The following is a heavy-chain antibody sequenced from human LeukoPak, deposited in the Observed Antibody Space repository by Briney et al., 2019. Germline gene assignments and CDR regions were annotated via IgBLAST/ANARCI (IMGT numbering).Heavy chain of an antibody. CDR3: ARDFRWYDAFDI. V-gene: IGHV1-2*02. D-gene: IGHD6-13*01. CDR2: INPNSGGT. Sequence: ASVKVSFTASGYTFTGYYMHWVRQAPGQGLEWMGWINPNSGGTNYAQKFQGRVTMTRDTSISTAYMELSRLRSDDTAVYYCARDFRWYDAFDIWGQGTMVTVSS. CDR1: GYTFTGYY. J-gene: IGHJ3*02.